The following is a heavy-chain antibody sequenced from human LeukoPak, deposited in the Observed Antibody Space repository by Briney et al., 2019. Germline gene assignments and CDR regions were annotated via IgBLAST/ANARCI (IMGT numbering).Heavy chain of an antibody. J-gene: IGHJ4*02. D-gene: IGHD2-21*01. CDR3: VREYSRSVVAGSRPDL. CDR2: MYYRGTT. CDR1: GGSISSSSYY. Sequence: PSETLALTCSVSGGSISSSSYYWGWIRQSPGKGLEWIGSMYYRGTTYQNSSLKSRVTLSIDTSNNQFSLKLTSVTAADTAFYYCVREYSRSVVAGSRPDLWGQGLLVTVPS. V-gene: IGHV4-39*02.